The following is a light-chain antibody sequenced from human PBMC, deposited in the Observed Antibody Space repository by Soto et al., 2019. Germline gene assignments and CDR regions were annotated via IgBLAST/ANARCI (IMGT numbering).Light chain of an antibody. J-gene: IGKJ2*01. CDR2: DAS. V-gene: IGKV3-15*01. CDR3: QQYNNWYT. CDR1: QSVSRN. Sequence: EIVMTQSPATLSVSPGERATLSCRASQSVSRNLAWYQQKPGQAPRLLILDASTRAAGIPGRFSGSGSGREFTTTISSPQYEDFAVYYCQQYNNWYTFGQGTKLEI.